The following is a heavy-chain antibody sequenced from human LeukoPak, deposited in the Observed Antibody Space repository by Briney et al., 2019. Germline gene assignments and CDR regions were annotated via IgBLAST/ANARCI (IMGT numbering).Heavy chain of an antibody. CDR2: IIPIFGRA. CDR3: ARVFARSGEISGSYFYY. V-gene: IGHV1-69*05. CDR1: GGTFSSYA. J-gene: IGHJ4*02. Sequence: GASXXVSCKASGGTFSSYAINWVRQAPGQGPEWMGGIIPIFGRANYAQKFQGRVTMTTDESTSTAYMELSSLRSEDTAVYYCARVFARSGEISGSYFYYWGQGTLVTVSS. D-gene: IGHD1-26*01.